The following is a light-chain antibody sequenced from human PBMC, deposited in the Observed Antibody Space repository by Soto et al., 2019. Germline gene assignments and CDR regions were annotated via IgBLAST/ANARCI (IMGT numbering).Light chain of an antibody. V-gene: IGLV2-8*01. J-gene: IGLJ1*01. CDR3: SSYAGNNIFYV. Sequence: QSVLAQPPSASGSPGQSVTISCAGTSNDVGGYNFVSWYQQHPVKAPKLMIFEVSKRPSGVPDRFSGSKSGNTASLTVSGLQDEDEADYYCSSYAGNNIFYVFGTGTKVTVL. CDR2: EVS. CDR1: SNDVGGYNF.